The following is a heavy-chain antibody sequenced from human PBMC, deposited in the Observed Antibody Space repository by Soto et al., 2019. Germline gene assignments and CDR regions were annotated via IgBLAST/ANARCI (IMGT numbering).Heavy chain of an antibody. D-gene: IGHD3-10*01. CDR2: IYYSGST. J-gene: IGHJ4*02. CDR3: ARLNYGEDPAY. CDR1: GASITSSRYY. V-gene: IGHV4-39*01. Sequence: PSETLSLTCTVSGASITSSRYYWGWIRQPPGKGLEWIGSIYYSGSTYYNPSLKSRVTISVDTSKNQFSLKLSSVTAADTAVYYCARLNYGEDPAYWGQGTLVTVYS.